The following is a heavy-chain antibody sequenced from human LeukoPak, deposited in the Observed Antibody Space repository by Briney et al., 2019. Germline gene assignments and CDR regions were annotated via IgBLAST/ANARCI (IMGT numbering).Heavy chain of an antibody. CDR3: ARFGPGYCSGGSCHDY. CDR2: IIPIFGTA. CDR1: GGTFSSYA. V-gene: IGHV1-69*01. Sequence: SVKVSCKASGGTFSSYAISWVRQAPGQGLEWMGGIIPIFGTANYAQKFQGRVTITADESTSTAYMELSSLRSGDTAVYYCARFGPGYCSGGSCHDYWGQGTLVTVSS. J-gene: IGHJ4*02. D-gene: IGHD2-15*01.